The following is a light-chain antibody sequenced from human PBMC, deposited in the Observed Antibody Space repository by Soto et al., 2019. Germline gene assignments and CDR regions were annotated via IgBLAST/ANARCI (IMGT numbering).Light chain of an antibody. Sequence: EIVLTQSPGTLSLSPGDRATLSCRASQSVSSSYLAWYQQKPGQAPRLLIYGASSRATGIPNRFIGGGSATFSSLTISILEPEVVAVYYYQHCGISLGTFGQGTKVEIK. V-gene: IGKV3-20*01. CDR1: QSVSSSY. CDR3: QHCGISLGT. J-gene: IGKJ1*01. CDR2: GAS.